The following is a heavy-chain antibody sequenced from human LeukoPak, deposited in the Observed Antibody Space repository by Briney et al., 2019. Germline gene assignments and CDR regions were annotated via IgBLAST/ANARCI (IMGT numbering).Heavy chain of an antibody. V-gene: IGHV4-30-2*01. J-gene: IGHJ5*02. D-gene: IGHD3-16*01. CDR2: IYHSGST. CDR3: ARGGDSFSWFDP. Sequence: SETLSLTCAVSGGSISSGGYSWSWIRQPPGKGQEWIGYIYHSGSTYYNPSLKSRVTISVDRSKNQFSLKLSSVTAADTAVYYCARGGDSFSWFDPWGQGTLVTVSS. CDR1: GGSISSGGYS.